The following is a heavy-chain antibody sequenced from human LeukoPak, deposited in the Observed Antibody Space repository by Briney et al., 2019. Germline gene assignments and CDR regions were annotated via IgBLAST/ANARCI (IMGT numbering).Heavy chain of an antibody. CDR3: ARDRHIAAAVYYYYMDV. CDR2: INAYNGNT. Sequence: ASVKVSCKASGYTFTSYIISWVRQAPGQGLEWMGWINAYNGNTDYAQRVQGRVTMTTDTSTSIAYMELRSLRSDDTAVYYCARDRHIAAAVYYYYMDVWGKGTLVTVSS. CDR1: GYTFTSYI. V-gene: IGHV1-18*01. D-gene: IGHD6-13*01. J-gene: IGHJ6*03.